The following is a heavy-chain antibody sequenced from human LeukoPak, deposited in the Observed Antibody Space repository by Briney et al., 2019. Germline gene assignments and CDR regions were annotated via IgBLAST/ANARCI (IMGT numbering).Heavy chain of an antibody. V-gene: IGHV4-4*02. CDR2: IYHSGST. Sequence: SETLSLTCAVSGGSISSSNWWSWVRQPPGKGLEWIGEIYHSGSTNYNPSLKSRVTISVDTSKNQFSLKLSSVTAADTAVYYCARIVRHNTLTDYWGQGTLVTVSS. CDR1: GGSISSSNW. D-gene: IGHD3-10*02. CDR3: ARIVRHNTLTDY. J-gene: IGHJ4*02.